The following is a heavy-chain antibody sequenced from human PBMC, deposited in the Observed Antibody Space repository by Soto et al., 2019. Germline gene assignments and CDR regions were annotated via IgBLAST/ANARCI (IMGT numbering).Heavy chain of an antibody. D-gene: IGHD6-19*01. CDR3: ARDGGSSACFGY. CDR2: FYYSGST. CDR1: GGSISSGDYY. V-gene: IGHV4-30-4*01. Sequence: QVQLQESGPGLVKPSQTLSLTCTVSGGSISSGDYYWSWIRQPPGKGLEWIGYFYYSGSTYYNPSTQRRVTLRGATSKDRFSRTLSSVTAADTAVYYCARDGGSSACFGYWGQGTLVTVSS. J-gene: IGHJ4*02.